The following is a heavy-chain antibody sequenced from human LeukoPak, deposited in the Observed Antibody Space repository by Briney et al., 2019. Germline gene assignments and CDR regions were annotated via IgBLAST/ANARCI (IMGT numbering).Heavy chain of an antibody. D-gene: IGHD3-9*01. V-gene: IGHV3-11*06. J-gene: IGHJ1*01. Sequence: PGGSLRLSCAASGFTFSDYYMSWIRQAPGKGLEWVSYISSSSSYTNYADSVKGRFTISRDNAKNSLYLQMNSLRAEDTAVYYCPSDILTGYRNFQHWGQGTLVTVSS. CDR3: PSDILTGYRNFQH. CDR2: ISSSSSYT. CDR1: GFTFSDYY.